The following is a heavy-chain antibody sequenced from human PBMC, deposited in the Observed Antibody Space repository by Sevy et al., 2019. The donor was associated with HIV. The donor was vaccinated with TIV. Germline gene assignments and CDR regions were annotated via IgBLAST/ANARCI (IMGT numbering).Heavy chain of an antibody. V-gene: IGHV3-30*02. CDR3: ERVFSSYYFDY. CDR2: ISYDRSDK. Sequence: GGSLRLSCAASGFTFGSYGMHWVRQAPGKGLEWVAYISYDRSDKNYGDSVKDRFTISRDNSKNTLYLQMNSLRAEDSPMYYCERVFSSYYFDYWGQGTLVTVSS. CDR1: GFTFGSYG. J-gene: IGHJ4*02.